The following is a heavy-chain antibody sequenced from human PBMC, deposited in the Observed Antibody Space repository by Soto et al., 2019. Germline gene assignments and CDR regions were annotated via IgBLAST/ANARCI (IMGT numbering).Heavy chain of an antibody. CDR3: AGQDGSSWPYTTHNWFDP. V-gene: IGHV4-39*01. CDR1: SGSISSSSYY. J-gene: IGHJ5*02. CDR2: IYYSGST. D-gene: IGHD6-13*01. Sequence: SETLSLTCTVSSGSISSSSYYWGWIRQPPGKGLEWIGSIYYSGSTYYNPSLKSRVTISVDTSKNQLSLKLSSVTAADTAVYYCAGQDGSSWPYTTHNWFDPWGQGTLVTVS.